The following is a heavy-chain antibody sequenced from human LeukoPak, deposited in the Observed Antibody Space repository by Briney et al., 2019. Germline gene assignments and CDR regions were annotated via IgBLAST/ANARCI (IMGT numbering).Heavy chain of an antibody. J-gene: IGHJ4*02. Sequence: SETLSLTCIVSGNSITSDFWSWIRQSPGKGLEWIGYINYSGRYEYDPSLKSRVTISVDRSRKRVSLKMRSVTAADTAVYYCARLDCLSDECYNYWAVGALVTVSS. D-gene: IGHD2-21*01. CDR3: ARLDCLSDECYNY. CDR1: GNSITSDF. V-gene: IGHV4-59*08. CDR2: INYSGRY.